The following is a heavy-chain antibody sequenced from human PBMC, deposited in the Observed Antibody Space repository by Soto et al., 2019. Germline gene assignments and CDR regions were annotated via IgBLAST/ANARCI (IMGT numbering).Heavy chain of an antibody. J-gene: IGHJ3*02. CDR3: ARGLALLSAFDI. Sequence: PGVSLRLSCAASGFAFSSDSMNWVRQAPGKRLEWVPYISSSSCNIYYADSVKGRFTIYRDNAKNSLYLQMNSLRDEDTAVYYCARGLALLSAFDIWGQGTMVSVSS. V-gene: IGHV3-48*02. D-gene: IGHD3-16*01. CDR1: GFAFSSDS. CDR2: ISSSSCNI.